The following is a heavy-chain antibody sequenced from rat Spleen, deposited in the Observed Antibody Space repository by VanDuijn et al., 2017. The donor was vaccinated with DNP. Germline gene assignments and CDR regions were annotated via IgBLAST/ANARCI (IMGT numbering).Heavy chain of an antibody. D-gene: IGHD4-1*01. CDR1: GFSLTEYN. Sequence: QVQLKESGPGLVQPSQTLSITCTVTGFSLTEYNVHWVRQHPGKGLEWMGRIQSGGSTYYNSALKSRLSVSRDTSKSQVFLKMNSRQTEDTATYYCARSVRASSYYAMDAWGQGTSVTVSS. V-gene: IGHV2-19*01. CDR2: IQSGGST. CDR3: ARSVRASSYYAMDA. J-gene: IGHJ4*01.